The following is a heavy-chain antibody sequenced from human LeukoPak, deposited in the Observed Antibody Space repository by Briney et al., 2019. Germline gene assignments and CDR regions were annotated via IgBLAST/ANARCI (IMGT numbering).Heavy chain of an antibody. D-gene: IGHD6-13*01. CDR2: INAGNGKT. V-gene: IGHV1-3*01. Sequence: GASVKVSCKASGYTFPSYAMHWVRQAPGHRLECVGWINAGNGKTKYSQKFQDRVTITRDTSVKTAYMELSSLRSQDTAVYYCPRSSVMAAAGTGRNQYFQHWGQGTLVSVSS. CDR1: GYTFPSYA. J-gene: IGHJ1*01. CDR3: PRSSVMAAAGTGRNQYFQH.